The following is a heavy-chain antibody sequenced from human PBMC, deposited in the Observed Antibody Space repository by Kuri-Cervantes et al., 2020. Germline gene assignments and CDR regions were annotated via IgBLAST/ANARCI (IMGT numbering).Heavy chain of an antibody. D-gene: IGHD3-22*01. V-gene: IGHV4-61*08. CDR3: ARDLQRGVNYYDSSGYHHWYFDL. CDR2: IYYSGST. Sequence: ESLKISCSVSGGSISSNDYYWGWIRQPPGKGLEWIGYIYYSGSTNYNPSLKSRVTISVDTSKNQFSLKLSSVTAADTAVYYCARDLQRGVNYYDSSGYHHWYFDLWGRGTLVTVSS. CDR1: GGSISSNDYY. J-gene: IGHJ2*01.